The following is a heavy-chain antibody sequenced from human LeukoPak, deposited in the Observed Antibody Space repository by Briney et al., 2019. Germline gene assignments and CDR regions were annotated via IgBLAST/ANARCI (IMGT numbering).Heavy chain of an antibody. Sequence: SETLSLTCAVYGGSFSGYYWSWIRQPPGKGLEWIGEINHSGSTNYNPSLKSRVTISVDTSKNQFSLKLSSVTAADTAVYYCARSGMGIAAATHWGQGTLVTVSS. CDR1: GGSFSGYY. D-gene: IGHD6-13*01. CDR3: ARSGMGIAAATH. V-gene: IGHV4-34*01. CDR2: INHSGST. J-gene: IGHJ4*02.